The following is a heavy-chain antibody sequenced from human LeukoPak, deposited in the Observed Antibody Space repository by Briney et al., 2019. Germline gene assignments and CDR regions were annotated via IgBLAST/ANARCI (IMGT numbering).Heavy chain of an antibody. Sequence: GESLRLSCAASGFAFSRFRMSWVRQPPGKGLEWVANINQDGSEIYYVDSVKGRFTVSTDNAKNSLYLQMNSLRAEDTAVYYCAKDLYCSSTSCYMDVWGKGATVTVSS. D-gene: IGHD2-2*01. J-gene: IGHJ6*03. CDR2: INQDGSEI. CDR3: AKDLYCSSTSCYMDV. V-gene: IGHV3-7*03. CDR1: GFAFSRFR.